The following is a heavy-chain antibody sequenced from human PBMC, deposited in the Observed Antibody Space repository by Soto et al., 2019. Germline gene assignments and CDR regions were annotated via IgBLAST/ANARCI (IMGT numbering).Heavy chain of an antibody. CDR2: IYPGDSET. CDR3: ASLGDGLGSYYKA. V-gene: IGHV5-51*01. D-gene: IGHD3-10*01. CDR1: GYSFTSYW. Sequence: PGESLKISCKGSGYSFTSYWIAWVRQMPGKGLEWMGIIYPGDSETTYSPSFQGQVTISVDKSISTAYLQWSSLKAPDTAIYYCASLGDGLGSYYKAWGQGTLVSLSS. J-gene: IGHJ5*02.